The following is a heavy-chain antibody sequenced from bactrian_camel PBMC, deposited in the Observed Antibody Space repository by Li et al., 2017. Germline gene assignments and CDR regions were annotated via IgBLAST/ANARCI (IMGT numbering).Heavy chain of an antibody. J-gene: IGHJ4*01. Sequence: VQLVESGGGLVQPGGSLILSCAGSGFTFSDYALAWIRQAPGRGLECVSGISWSGDSTNYANSVKGRFIITRDKAKDLVYLQMNGLQPEDTGMYYCAADQLYGTCRDVLDFPARGQGTQVTVS. V-gene: IGHV3-1*01. D-gene: IGHD7*01. CDR2: ISWSGDST. CDR1: GFTFSDYA. CDR3: AADQLYGTCRDVLDFPA.